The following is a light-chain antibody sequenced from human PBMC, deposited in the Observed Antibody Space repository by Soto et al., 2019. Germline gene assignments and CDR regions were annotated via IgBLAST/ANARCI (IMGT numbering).Light chain of an antibody. Sequence: QSALTQPASVSGSPGQSITISCTGTSSVVGSYNLVSWYQQYPGKAPKLMIYEVSKRPSGVSNRFSGSKSGNTASLTISGLQAEDEVDYYCCSDAGSSTYVFGTGTKVTVL. CDR1: SSVVGSYNL. CDR2: EVS. J-gene: IGLJ1*01. V-gene: IGLV2-23*02. CDR3: CSDAGSSTYV.